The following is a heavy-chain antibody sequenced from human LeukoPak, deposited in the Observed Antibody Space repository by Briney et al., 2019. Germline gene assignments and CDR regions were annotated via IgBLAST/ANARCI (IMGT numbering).Heavy chain of an antibody. CDR2: LYSGGGT. Sequence: GGSLRLSCAASGFTVGTNFTSWVRQAPGKGLEWVSVLYSGGGTYYGDSVKGRFTISRDNSKNTLYLQMNSLRAEDTAVYYCARVSANDYGDSRRLDYWGQGTLVTVSS. J-gene: IGHJ4*02. CDR1: GFTVGTNF. CDR3: ARVSANDYGDSRRLDY. D-gene: IGHD4-17*01. V-gene: IGHV3-53*01.